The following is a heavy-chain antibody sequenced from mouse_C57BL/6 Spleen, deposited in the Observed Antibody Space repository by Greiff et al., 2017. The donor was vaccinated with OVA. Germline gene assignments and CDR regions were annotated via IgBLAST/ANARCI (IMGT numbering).Heavy chain of an antibody. CDR3: ARAGDGYYLAWFAY. Sequence: QVQLQQSDAELVKPGASVKISCKVSGFTFTDHTIHWMKQRPEQGLEWIGYIYPRDGSIKYNEKFKGKATLTADKSSSTAYMQLNSLTSEDSAVYFCARAGDGYYLAWFAYWGQGTLVTVAA. CDR2: IYPRDGSI. V-gene: IGHV1-78*01. J-gene: IGHJ3*01. D-gene: IGHD2-3*01. CDR1: GFTFTDHT.